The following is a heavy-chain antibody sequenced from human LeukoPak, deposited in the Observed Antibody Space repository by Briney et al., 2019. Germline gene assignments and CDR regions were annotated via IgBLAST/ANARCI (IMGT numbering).Heavy chain of an antibody. CDR1: GFTVSSNY. D-gene: IGHD6-13*01. CDR2: IYSGGST. V-gene: IGHV3-53*01. Sequence: GGSLRLSCAASGFTVSSNYMSWVRQAPGKGLEWVSVIYSGGSTYYADSVKGRFTISRDNSKNTLYLQMNSLRAEDTVVYYCASTASSSWYSNFDYWGQGTLVTVSS. CDR3: ASTASSSWYSNFDY. J-gene: IGHJ4*02.